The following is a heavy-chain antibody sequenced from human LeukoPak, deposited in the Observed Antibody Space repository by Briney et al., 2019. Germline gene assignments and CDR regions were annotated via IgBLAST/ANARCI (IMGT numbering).Heavy chain of an antibody. V-gene: IGHV3-21*01. CDR1: GFSFRTYS. D-gene: IGHD5-18*01. Sequence: GGSLRLSCAVSGFSFRTYSMNWVRQAPGKGLEGVSTITGDSTYIRYADSVRGRFTISRDNAKSSLYLQMNSLRVEDTAVYYCARGCESGYSYGLCWGQGTLVTVSS. CDR3: ARGCESGYSYGLC. J-gene: IGHJ4*02. CDR2: ITGDSTYI.